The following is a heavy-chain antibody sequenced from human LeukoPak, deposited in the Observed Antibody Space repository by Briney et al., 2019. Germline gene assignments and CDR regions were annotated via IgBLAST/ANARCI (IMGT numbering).Heavy chain of an antibody. CDR2: MSSDGTIT. CDR1: GFTFNSYW. Sequence: GGSLRLSCAASGFTFNSYWMNWVRQAPGNGLLWVSHMSSDGTITSYADSVKGRFTISRDNAKNTLYLQMNSLRAEDTGVYYCESRGFLNYWGQGTLVTVSS. V-gene: IGHV3-74*01. CDR3: ESRGFLNY. J-gene: IGHJ4*02.